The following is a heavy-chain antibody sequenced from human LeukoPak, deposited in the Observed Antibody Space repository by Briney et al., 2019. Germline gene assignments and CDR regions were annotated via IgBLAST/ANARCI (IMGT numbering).Heavy chain of an antibody. CDR3: AKDDAWVAAAGKLDY. Sequence: GGSLRLSCAASGFTFSSYGMSWVRQAPGKGLEWVSAISGSGGSTYYADSVKGRFTISRDNSKNTLYLQMNSLRAEDTAVYYCAKDDAWVAAAGKLDYWGQGTLVTVSS. D-gene: IGHD6-13*01. CDR2: ISGSGGST. CDR1: GFTFSSYG. V-gene: IGHV3-23*01. J-gene: IGHJ4*02.